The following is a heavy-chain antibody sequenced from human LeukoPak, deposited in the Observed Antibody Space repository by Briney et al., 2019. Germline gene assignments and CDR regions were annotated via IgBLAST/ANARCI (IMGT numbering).Heavy chain of an antibody. Sequence: SETLSLTCNVSGDSISHNYWSWIRQPPGEGLEWIGYVYYSGSTNYNPSLKSRVTMSVDTSKNQISLNLRSVTAADTAVYYCARTPYGTRFDYWGQGTLVTVSS. CDR1: GDSISHNY. D-gene: IGHD2-15*01. CDR2: VYYSGST. J-gene: IGHJ4*02. CDR3: ARTPYGTRFDY. V-gene: IGHV4-59*01.